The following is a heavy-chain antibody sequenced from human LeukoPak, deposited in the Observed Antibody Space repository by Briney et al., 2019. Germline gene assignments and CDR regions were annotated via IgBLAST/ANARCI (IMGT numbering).Heavy chain of an antibody. D-gene: IGHD5-24*01. CDR1: GFSFSGSW. V-gene: IGHV3-7*01. J-gene: IGHJ4*02. Sequence: PGESLRLSCAASGFSFSGSWMNWVHQAPGKGLEWVANINPDGSQKRFVDSVMGRFTMSRDNAKNSLYLQMNSLRSEDTAVFYCAAWTDRGYNFWGQGTLVTVSS. CDR2: INPDGSQK. CDR3: AAWTDRGYNF.